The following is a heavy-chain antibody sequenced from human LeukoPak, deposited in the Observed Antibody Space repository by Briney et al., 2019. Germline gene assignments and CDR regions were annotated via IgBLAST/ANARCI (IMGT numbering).Heavy chain of an antibody. CDR1: GGSISSGDYY. J-gene: IGHJ3*02. CDR2: IYYSGST. V-gene: IGHV4-30-4*08. Sequence: SETLSLTCTVSGGSISSGDYYWSWIRQPPGKGLEWIGYIYYSGSTYYNPSLKSLVTISVDTSKNQFSLKLSSVTAADTAVYYCARNYDFWSGRYAFDIWGQGTMVTVSS. D-gene: IGHD3-3*01. CDR3: ARNYDFWSGRYAFDI.